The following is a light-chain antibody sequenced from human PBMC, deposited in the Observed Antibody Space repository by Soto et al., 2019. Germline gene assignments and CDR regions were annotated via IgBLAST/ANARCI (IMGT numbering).Light chain of an antibody. J-gene: IGKJ1*01. Sequence: DIQMHKSPSTLPASVGESLPITGRASQSISNWLAWYQQKPGKAPKVLIYAASTLQSGVPSRFSGSGSGADFTLTISSLQPEDFATYYCQQSYTIPWMFGQGTKVDIK. V-gene: IGKV1-39*01. CDR2: AAS. CDR1: QSISNW. CDR3: QQSYTIPWM.